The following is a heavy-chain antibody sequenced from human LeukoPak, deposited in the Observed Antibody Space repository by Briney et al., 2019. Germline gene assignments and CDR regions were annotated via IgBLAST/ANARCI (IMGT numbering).Heavy chain of an antibody. CDR1: GFTFSSYW. CDR3: TRDLMDYDVSTGLHHYYMDV. CDR2: INGDGRDI. V-gene: IGHV3-74*01. D-gene: IGHD3-9*01. Sequence: GGSLRLSCVASGFTFSSYWMHWVRQDPRKGLVWVSRINGDGRDINYADSVRGRFTISRDNAKNTLFLQMNTLRVEDTAVYYCTRDLMDYDVSTGLHHYYMDVWGQGTTVTVSS. J-gene: IGHJ6*02.